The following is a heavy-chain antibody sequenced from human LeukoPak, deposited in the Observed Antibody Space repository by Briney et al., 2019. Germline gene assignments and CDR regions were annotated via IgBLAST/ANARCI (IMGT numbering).Heavy chain of an antibody. CDR1: GFTFSSYW. CDR3: VCYGIAPPY. CDR2: IQNDGSST. Sequence: GGSLRLSCEASGFTFSSYWMHWVRQAPAKGPEWVSRIQNDGSSTDYADSVKGRFTISRDNAKNTLYLQMNTLRVEDTAVYYCVCYGIAPPYWGQGTLVTVSS. V-gene: IGHV3-74*01. D-gene: IGHD2-8*01. J-gene: IGHJ4*02.